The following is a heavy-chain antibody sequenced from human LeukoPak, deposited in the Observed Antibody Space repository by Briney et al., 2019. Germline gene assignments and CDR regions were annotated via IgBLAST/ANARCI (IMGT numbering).Heavy chain of an antibody. CDR3: ARGPRYCSSTSGYVCIV. CDR2: ISAYNGNT. CDR1: GYTFTSYG. D-gene: IGHD2-2*01. Sequence: ASLKGSCKASGYTFTSYGISRGRQAPGHGLEWRGWISAYNGNTNYTQKLQGRVTITTDTSTSTAYMELRRLRSDDTAVYYCARGPRYCSSTSGYVCIVWGQGTLVTVSS. J-gene: IGHJ4*02. V-gene: IGHV1-18*04.